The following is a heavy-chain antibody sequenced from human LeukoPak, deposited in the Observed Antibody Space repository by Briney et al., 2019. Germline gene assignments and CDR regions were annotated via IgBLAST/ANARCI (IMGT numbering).Heavy chain of an antibody. CDR3: ARDLAPRPTTNFDY. D-gene: IGHD1-26*01. CDR2: ISSSGSTI. Sequence: GGSLRLSCAASGFTFSSYEMNWVRQAPGKGLEWVSYISSSGSTIYYADSVKGRFTISRDNAKNSLYLRMNSLRAEDTAVYYCARDLAPRPTTNFDYWGQGTLVTVSS. J-gene: IGHJ4*02. CDR1: GFTFSSYE. V-gene: IGHV3-48*03.